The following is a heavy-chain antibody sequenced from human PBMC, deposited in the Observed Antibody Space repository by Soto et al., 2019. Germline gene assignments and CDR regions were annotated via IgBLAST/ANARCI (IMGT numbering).Heavy chain of an antibody. J-gene: IGHJ4*02. CDR2: ISSSSSYI. CDR3: ASAPTSSWYLVY. CDR1: GFTFSSYS. Sequence: EVQLVESGGGLVKPGGSLRLSCAASGFTFSSYSTNWVRQAPGKGLEWVSSISSSSSYIYYADSVKGRFTISRDNAKNSLYLQMNSLRAEDTAVYYCASAPTSSWYLVYWGQGTLVTVSS. V-gene: IGHV3-21*01. D-gene: IGHD6-13*01.